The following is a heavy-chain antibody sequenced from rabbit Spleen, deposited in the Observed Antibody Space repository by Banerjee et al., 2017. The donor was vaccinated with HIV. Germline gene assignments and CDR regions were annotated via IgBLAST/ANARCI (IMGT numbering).Heavy chain of an antibody. V-gene: IGHV1S45*01. CDR2: IYTGNSQT. J-gene: IGHJ4*01. Sequence: QEQLEESAGGLVQPGGSLTLTCKASGVSFSSGFDMCWVRQAPEKGLEWIACIYTGNSQTYYANLSKGRFSISKTSSTTVTRQMTSLTVADTATYFCARDSGRRDYIDGVFNLGGQVTLATV. CDR3: ARDSGRRDYIDGVFNL. D-gene: IGHD2-1*01. CDR1: GVSFSSGFD.